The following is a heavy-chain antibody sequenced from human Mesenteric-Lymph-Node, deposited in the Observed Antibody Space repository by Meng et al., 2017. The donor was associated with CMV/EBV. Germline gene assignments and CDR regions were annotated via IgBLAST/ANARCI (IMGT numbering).Heavy chain of an antibody. CDR1: GFTFSDYE. D-gene: IGHD1-26*01. V-gene: IGHV3-74*01. J-gene: IGHJ4*02. CDR2: FNSDASGT. Sequence: GGSLRLSCAASGFTFSDYEMNWLRQAPGKGLVWVSRFNSDASGTIYADSVRGRFTISRDIAKNSLYLEMNSLRAEDTALYYCARDPMGGSYKGYFDYWGQGALVTVSS. CDR3: ARDPMGGSYKGYFDY.